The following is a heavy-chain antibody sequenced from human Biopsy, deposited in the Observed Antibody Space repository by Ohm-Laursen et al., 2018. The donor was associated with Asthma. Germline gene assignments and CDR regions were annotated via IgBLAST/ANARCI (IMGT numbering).Heavy chain of an antibody. CDR1: GVNVTNNY. J-gene: IGHJ3*02. V-gene: IGHV3-53*01. D-gene: IGHD4-17*01. Sequence: LRLSCTASGVNVTNNYMTWVRQAPGKGLEWVSIMYAGGSRFYADRVKGRFTISRDNSKNTLYLQMDSLRPEDTALYYCARAGDTNDYGPAFDIWGLGTMVTVSS. CDR2: MYAGGSR. CDR3: ARAGDTNDYGPAFDI.